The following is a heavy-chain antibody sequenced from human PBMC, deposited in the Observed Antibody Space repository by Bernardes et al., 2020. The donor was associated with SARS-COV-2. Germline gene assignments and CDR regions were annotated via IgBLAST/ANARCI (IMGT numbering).Heavy chain of an antibody. CDR1: GGSISSSSYY. J-gene: IGHJ4*02. D-gene: IGHD3-3*01. CDR3: ARQHLGGVTIFGVVTTDRYFDY. CDR2: IYSSGST. Sequence: SETLSLTCTVSGGSISSSSYYWGWIRQPPGKGLEWLGNIYSSGSTYYNPSLKSRVTISVDTSKNQFSLKLSSVTAADTAVYYCARQHLGGVTIFGVVTTDRYFDYWGQGTLVTVSS. V-gene: IGHV4-39*01.